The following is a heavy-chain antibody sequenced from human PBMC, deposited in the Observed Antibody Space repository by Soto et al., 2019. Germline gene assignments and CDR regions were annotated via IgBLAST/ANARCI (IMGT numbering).Heavy chain of an antibody. Sequence: EAQLVESGGGLVKPGGSLRLSCVDSGFTFSSYSMNWVRQAPGKGLEWVSSISAFSSPIFYADSVKGRYTISRDNAKNSLYLQMRSMQAEATAVYYCVRGGRGSTRDDVFAIWGQGTMVTVSS. CDR3: VRGGRGSTRDDVFAI. D-gene: IGHD6-25*01. CDR1: GFTFSSYS. CDR2: ISAFSSPI. J-gene: IGHJ3*02. V-gene: IGHV3-21*02.